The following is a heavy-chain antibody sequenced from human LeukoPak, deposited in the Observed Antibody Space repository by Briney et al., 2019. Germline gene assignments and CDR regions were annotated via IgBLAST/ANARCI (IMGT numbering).Heavy chain of an antibody. J-gene: IGHJ4*02. V-gene: IGHV4-34*01. Sequence: SETLSLTCAVYGGSFSGYYWSWIRQPPGKGLEWIGSIYYSGSTYYNPSLKSRVTISVDTSKSQFSLKLSSVTAADTAVYYCARRHYGSGSSHFDYWGQGTLVTVSS. CDR3: ARRHYGSGSSHFDY. CDR1: GGSFSGYY. D-gene: IGHD3-10*01. CDR2: IYYSGST.